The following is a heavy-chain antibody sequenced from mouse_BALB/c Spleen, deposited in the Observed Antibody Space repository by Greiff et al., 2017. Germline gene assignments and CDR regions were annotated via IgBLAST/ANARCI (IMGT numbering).Heavy chain of an antibody. V-gene: IGHV5-12-2*01. CDR1: GFTFSSYT. Sequence: DVKLVESGGGLVQPGGSLKLSCAASGFTFSSYTMSWVRQTPEKRLEWVAYISNGGGSTYYPDTVKGRFTISRDNAKNTLYLQMSSLKSEDTAMYYCARRYYGSSYGLAYWGQGTLVTVSA. D-gene: IGHD1-1*01. CDR3: ARRYYGSSYGLAY. CDR2: ISNGGGST. J-gene: IGHJ3*01.